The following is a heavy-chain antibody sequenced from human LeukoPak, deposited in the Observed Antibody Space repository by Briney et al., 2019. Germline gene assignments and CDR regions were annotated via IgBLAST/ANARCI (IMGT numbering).Heavy chain of an antibody. Sequence: PGGSLRLSCATSGFTFSTSDMHWVRQAPGKGLEWVSFIQYDGSRKNYVDSVKGRFTISRDNSKNTLYLQMNSLRAEDTAVYYCAKGRRYCSSTSCYTSFDYWGQGTLVTVSS. CDR2: IQYDGSRK. V-gene: IGHV3-30*02. D-gene: IGHD2-2*02. J-gene: IGHJ4*02. CDR1: GFTFSTSD. CDR3: AKGRRYCSSTSCYTSFDY.